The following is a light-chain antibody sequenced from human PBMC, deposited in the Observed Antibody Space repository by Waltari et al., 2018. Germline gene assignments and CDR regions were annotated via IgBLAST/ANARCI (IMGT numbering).Light chain of an antibody. CDR3: QQYGSSPWT. CDR2: GSS. J-gene: IGKJ1*01. V-gene: IGKV3-20*01. CDR1: ESLSSTY. Sequence: DIVLTQSPGTLSLSPGERATLSCRASESLSSTYLGWYQQKPGQAPRLLIYGSSRKATCIPGQFSGRGSGTGFTLTISRLEPEDFAVYYCQQYGSSPWTFGQGTKVDIQ.